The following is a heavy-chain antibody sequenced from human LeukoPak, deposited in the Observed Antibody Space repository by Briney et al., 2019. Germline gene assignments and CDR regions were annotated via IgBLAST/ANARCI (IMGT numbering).Heavy chain of an antibody. D-gene: IGHD3-10*01. Sequence: GGSLRLSCAASGLTLSNYGFHWVRQAPGKGPEWVAVISYDGGQRYYADSVKGRFTISRDSSKNTLYLQMNSLTVEDTAVYYCAKDAHLVHPSGHFYNFDYFFDNWGQGTLVTVSS. CDR2: ISYDGGQR. V-gene: IGHV3-30*18. CDR1: GLTLSNYG. J-gene: IGHJ4*02. CDR3: AKDAHLVHPSGHFYNFDYFFDN.